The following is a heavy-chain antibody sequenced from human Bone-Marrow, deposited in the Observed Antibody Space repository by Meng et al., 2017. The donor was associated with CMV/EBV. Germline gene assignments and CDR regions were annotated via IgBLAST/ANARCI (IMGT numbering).Heavy chain of an antibody. J-gene: IGHJ6*02. CDR1: GGTFSSYA. V-gene: IGHV1-69*10. CDR2: IIPILGIA. D-gene: IGHD5-18*01. CDR3: ARGRDSVDTAMVPGYYYYGMDV. Sequence: SVKVSCKASGGTFSSYAISWVRQAPGQGLEWMGGIIPILGIANYAQKFQGRVTITADKSTSTAYMELSSLRSEDTAVYYCARGRDSVDTAMVPGYYYYGMDVWGQGTTVTVSS.